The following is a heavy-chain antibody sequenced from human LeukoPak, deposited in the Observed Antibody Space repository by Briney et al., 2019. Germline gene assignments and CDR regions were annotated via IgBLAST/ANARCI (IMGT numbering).Heavy chain of an antibody. J-gene: IGHJ6*02. Sequence: PGGSLRLSCAASGFSFSSYGMHWVRQAPGKGLEWVSSISSSSSYIYYADSMKGRFTVSRDNAKNSLFLQMNSLRAEDTAVYYCARERLVVVGDAYYYYGMDVWGQGTTVTVSS. V-gene: IGHV3-21*01. CDR1: GFSFSSYG. CDR2: ISSSSSYI. CDR3: ARERLVVVGDAYYYYGMDV. D-gene: IGHD2-2*01.